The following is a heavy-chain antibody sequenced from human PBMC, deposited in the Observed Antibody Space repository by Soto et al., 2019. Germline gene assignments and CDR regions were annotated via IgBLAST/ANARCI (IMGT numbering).Heavy chain of an antibody. D-gene: IGHD2-15*01. CDR1: GYSFTSYW. CDR3: AVWIVVVVAAGGNDAFDI. CDR2: IYPGDSDT. V-gene: IGHV5-51*01. Sequence: GESLKISCKGSGYSFTSYWIGWVRQMPGKGLEWMGIIYPGDSDTRYSPSFQGQVTISADKSISTAYLQWSSLKASDTAMYYCAVWIVVVVAAGGNDAFDIWGQGTMVTVSS. J-gene: IGHJ3*02.